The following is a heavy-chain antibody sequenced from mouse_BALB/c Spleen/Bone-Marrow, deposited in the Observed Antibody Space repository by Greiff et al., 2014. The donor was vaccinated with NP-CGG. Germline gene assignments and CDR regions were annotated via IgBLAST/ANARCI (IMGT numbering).Heavy chain of an antibody. CDR1: GFSLTSYG. Sequence: VKLMESGPGLVAPSQSLSITCTVSGFSLTSYGVHWVRQPPGKGLEWLGVIWAGGSTTYNSALMSRLDISKDNSKSQVFLKMNSLQTDDTAKYYCARITTATGAMDYWGQGTSVTVSS. CDR3: ARITTATGAMDY. D-gene: IGHD1-2*01. CDR2: IWAGGST. V-gene: IGHV2-9*02. J-gene: IGHJ4*01.